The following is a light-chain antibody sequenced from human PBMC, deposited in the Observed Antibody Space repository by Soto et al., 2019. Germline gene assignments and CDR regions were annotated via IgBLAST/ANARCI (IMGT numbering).Light chain of an antibody. CDR2: EVS. V-gene: IGLV2-8*01. CDR1: SSDVGGYNY. CDR3: SSFAGRIHVV. J-gene: IGLJ2*01. Sequence: QSALTQPPSASGSPGQSVTISCTGTSSDVGGYNYVSWYQQHPGKAPKLIIYEVSKRPSGVPDRFSASKSANTASLTVSGLQAEDEADYYCSSFAGRIHVVFGGGTQLTVL.